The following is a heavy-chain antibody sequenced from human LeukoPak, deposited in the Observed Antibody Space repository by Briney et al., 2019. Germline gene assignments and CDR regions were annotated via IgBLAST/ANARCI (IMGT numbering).Heavy chain of an antibody. V-gene: IGHV1-2*02. J-gene: IGHJ4*02. D-gene: IGHD3-10*01. CDR1: GYTFTGYY. CDR3: ARGGTGFGELLHQYFDY. Sequence: ASVKVSCKASGYTFTGYYMHWVRQAPGQGLEWMGWINPNSGGTNYAQKFQGRVTMTRDTSISTAYMELSRLRSDDTAVYYCARGGTGFGELLHQYFDYWGQGTLATVSS. CDR2: INPNSGGT.